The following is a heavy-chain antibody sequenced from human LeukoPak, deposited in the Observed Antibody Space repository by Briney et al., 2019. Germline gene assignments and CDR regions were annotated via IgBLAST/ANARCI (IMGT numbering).Heavy chain of an antibody. CDR3: ARGANSYCSSTSCSPAGNWFDP. CDR1: GYTFTSYD. V-gene: IGHV1-8*01. CDR2: MNPNSGNT. D-gene: IGHD2-2*01. Sequence: ASVKVSCKASGYTFTSYDINWVRQATGQGLEWVGWMNPNSGNTGYAQKFQGRVTMTRNTSISAAYMELSSLRSEDTAVYYCARGANSYCSSTSCSPAGNWFDPWGQGTLVTVSS. J-gene: IGHJ5*02.